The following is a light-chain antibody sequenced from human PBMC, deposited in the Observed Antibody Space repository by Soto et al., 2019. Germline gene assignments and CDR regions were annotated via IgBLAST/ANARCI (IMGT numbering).Light chain of an antibody. CDR3: QQDNNWPPIT. V-gene: IGKV3-15*01. CDR1: QSVSNN. Sequence: EIVMTQSPATLSVSPGERATLSCRASQSVSNNLAWYQQKPGQAPRLLIYYASTRATGIPARFSGSGSGTEFTLTISSLQSEDLSLYYCQQDNNWPPITFGQGTRLEIK. CDR2: YAS. J-gene: IGKJ5*01.